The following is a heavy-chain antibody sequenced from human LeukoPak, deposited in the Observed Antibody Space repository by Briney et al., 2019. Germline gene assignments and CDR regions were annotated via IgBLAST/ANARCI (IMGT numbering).Heavy chain of an antibody. V-gene: IGHV1-18*01. CDR1: GYTFTSYG. J-gene: IGHJ4*02. Sequence: ASVKVSCKASGYTFTSYGISWVRQAPGQGLEWMGWISAYNGNTNYAQKLQGRVTMTRDTSTSTVYMELSSLRSEDTAVYYCAREQSDYGDYVFLFDYWGQGTLVTVSS. CDR2: ISAYNGNT. CDR3: AREQSDYGDYVFLFDY. D-gene: IGHD4-17*01.